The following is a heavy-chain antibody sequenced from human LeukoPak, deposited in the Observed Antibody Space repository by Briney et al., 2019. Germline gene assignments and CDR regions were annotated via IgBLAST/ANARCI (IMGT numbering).Heavy chain of an antibody. V-gene: IGHV4-59*08. CDR2: IYYSGYT. J-gene: IGHJ4*02. CDR3: ATLQSSGYDYSDY. D-gene: IGHD3-22*01. Sequence: SETLSLTCTVSGGSISTYYWSWIRQPPGKGLEWIGYIYYSGYTDYNPSLKSRVTMSVDTSKNQFSLMLTSVNAADTAVYYCATLQSSGYDYSDYWGQGILVTVSS. CDR1: GGSISTYY.